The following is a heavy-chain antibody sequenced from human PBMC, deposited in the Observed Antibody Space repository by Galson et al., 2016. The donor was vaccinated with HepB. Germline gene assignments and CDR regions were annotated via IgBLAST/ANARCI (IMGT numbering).Heavy chain of an antibody. CDR2: ITSDGTNT. J-gene: IGHJ4*02. D-gene: IGHD3-3*01. V-gene: IGHV3-74*01. Sequence: SLRLSCAASGFTLSRHWMHWVRQAPGKGLVWVSHITSDGTNTTYADSVKGRFTTSRDSSKNTLYLQMNSLRAEDTAVYYCARDGGLEWLLSGGYPFDFWGQGTLVTVSS. CDR3: ARDGGLEWLLSGGYPFDF. CDR1: GFTLSRHW.